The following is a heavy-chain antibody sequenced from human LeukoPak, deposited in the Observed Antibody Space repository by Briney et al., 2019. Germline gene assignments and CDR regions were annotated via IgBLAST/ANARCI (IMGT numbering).Heavy chain of an antibody. CDR2: ISYDGSNK. CDR1: GFTFSSYA. J-gene: IGHJ4*02. V-gene: IGHV3-30*04. CDR3: ARVLSSGWYYFDY. Sequence: QSGGSLRLSCAASGFTFSSYAMHWVRQAPGKGLEWVAVISYDGSNKYYADSVKGRFTISRDNSKNTLYLQMNSLRAEDTAVYYCARVLSSGWYYFDYWGQGTLVTVPS. D-gene: IGHD6-19*01.